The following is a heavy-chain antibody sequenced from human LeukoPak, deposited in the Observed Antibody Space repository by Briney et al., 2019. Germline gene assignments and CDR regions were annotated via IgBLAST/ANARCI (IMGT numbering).Heavy chain of an antibody. CDR3: ARTISRGYFDY. J-gene: IGHJ4*02. V-gene: IGHV3-11*04. Sequence: PGGSLRLSCAASAFTFTDYYMSWIRQAPGKGLGWISYISSSGTAISYPESVKGRFTISRDNAKNSLYLQMNSLRAEDTAVYYCARTISRGYFDYWGQGTLVTVSS. CDR2: ISSSGTAI. CDR1: AFTFTDYY. D-gene: IGHD3-3*01.